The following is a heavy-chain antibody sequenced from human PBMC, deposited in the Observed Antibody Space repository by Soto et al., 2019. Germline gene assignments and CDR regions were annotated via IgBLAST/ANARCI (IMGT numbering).Heavy chain of an antibody. CDR1: GFTFSSYS. CDR3: VRESPGSYDAFDI. D-gene: IGHD3-10*01. V-gene: IGHV3-48*02. CDR2: INSGSSSL. Sequence: GGSLRLSCATSGFTFSSYSMNWVRQAPGKGLEWVSYINSGSSSLYYADSVKGRFIISRDNAKNSLYLLMNSLRDEDTAVYYCVRESPGSYDAFDIWGRGTMVTVSS. J-gene: IGHJ3*02.